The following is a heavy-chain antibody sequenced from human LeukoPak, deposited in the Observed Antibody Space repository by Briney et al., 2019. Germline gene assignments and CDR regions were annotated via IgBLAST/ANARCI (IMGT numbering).Heavy chain of an antibody. V-gene: IGHV1-24*01. CDR2: FDPEDGET. CDR3: AVGGRGYCSGGSCALYGFDI. J-gene: IGHJ3*02. Sequence: ASVKVSCKVSGYTLTELSMHWVRQAPGKGLEWMGGFDPEDGETIYAQKFQGRVTMTEDTSTDTAYMELSSLRSDDTAVYYCAVGGRGYCSGGSCALYGFDIWGQGTMVTVSS. CDR1: GYTLTELS. D-gene: IGHD2-15*01.